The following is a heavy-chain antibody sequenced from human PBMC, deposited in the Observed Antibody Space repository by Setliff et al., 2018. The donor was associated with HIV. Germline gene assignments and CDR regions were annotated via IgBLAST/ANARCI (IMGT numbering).Heavy chain of an antibody. V-gene: IGHV3-30*05. CDR3: ARSVIGYYYYGMDV. CDR2: IPYDGSNK. CDR1: GFTFSSYS. D-gene: IGHD3-10*01. J-gene: IGHJ6*02. Sequence: GGSLRLSCAASGFTFSSYSMNWVRQAPGKGLEWVAVIPYDGSNKYYADSVKGRFTISRDNSKNTLYLQMNSLRAEDTAVYYCARSVIGYYYYGMDVWGQGTLVTVSS.